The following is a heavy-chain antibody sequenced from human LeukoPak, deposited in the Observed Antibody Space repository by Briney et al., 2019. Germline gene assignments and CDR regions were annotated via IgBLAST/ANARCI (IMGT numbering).Heavy chain of an antibody. Sequence: GESLKISFQGSGYRFTSYWIGWGRPRPGKGGEWMGIIYPGDSETRYSPSFQGQFTISADKSISTAYLQWSSLKASDTAMYYCARLGYCGGDCYSKYYFHGMDVWGQGTTVTVSS. CDR2: IYPGDSET. D-gene: IGHD2-21*02. V-gene: IGHV5-51*01. CDR3: ARLGYCGGDCYSKYYFHGMDV. CDR1: GYRFTSYW. J-gene: IGHJ6*02.